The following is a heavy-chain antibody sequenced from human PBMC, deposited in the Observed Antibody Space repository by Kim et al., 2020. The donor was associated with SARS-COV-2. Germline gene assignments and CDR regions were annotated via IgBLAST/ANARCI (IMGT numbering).Heavy chain of an antibody. Sequence: SETLSLTCSVSGAAIRTFYWSWIRQAPGKGLEWIGYVFHSGSPKYNPSLKSRVTISLDTSKNQFSLTRKSVTAADRATYFCARALGISRTDF. CDR2: VFHSGSP. CDR3: ARALGISRTDF. D-gene: IGHD2-2*01. J-gene: IGHJ1*01. V-gene: IGHV4-59*13. CDR1: GAAIRTFY.